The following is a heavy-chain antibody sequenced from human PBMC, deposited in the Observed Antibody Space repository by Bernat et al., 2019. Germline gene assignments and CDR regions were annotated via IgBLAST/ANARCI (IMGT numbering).Heavy chain of an antibody. CDR2: IKSKTDGGTT. CDR1: GFTFNTAW. CDR3: TTSEGGVLFY. J-gene: IGHJ4*02. D-gene: IGHD3-16*01. V-gene: IGHV3-15*01. Sequence: EVQLVESGGGLVKPGGPLTLSCAASGFTFNTAWMSWVRQAPGKGLEWVGRIKSKTDGGTTDYAAPVKGRFTISRDESKNTLYLQMNSLRTEDTAVYYCTTSEGGVLFYWGQGTLVTVSS.